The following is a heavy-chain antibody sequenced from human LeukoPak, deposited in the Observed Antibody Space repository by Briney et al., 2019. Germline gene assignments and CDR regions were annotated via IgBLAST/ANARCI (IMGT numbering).Heavy chain of an antibody. D-gene: IGHD3-10*01. CDR2: ISGSGGST. V-gene: IGHV3-23*01. Sequence: AGGSLRLSCAASGFTFSSYAMTWVRQAPGKGLEWVSAISGSGGSTYYADSVKGRFTISRDNSKNTLYLQMNSLRAEDTAVYYCSKSYYGSISKAFDIWGQGTMVTVSS. CDR1: GFTFSSYA. J-gene: IGHJ3*02. CDR3: SKSYYGSISKAFDI.